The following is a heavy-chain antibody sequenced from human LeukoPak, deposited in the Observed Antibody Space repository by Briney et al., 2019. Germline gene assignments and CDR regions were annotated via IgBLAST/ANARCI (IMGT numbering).Heavy chain of an antibody. CDR1: GFTFSSYQ. CDR2: ITSSGRTM. CDR3: ARDPEDGDIDY. D-gene: IGHD5-24*01. J-gene: IGHJ4*02. Sequence: QPGGSLRLSCAASGFTFSSYQMNWVRQAPGKGLEWVSYITSSGRTMYYADSVRGRFTISRDNAKNSLYLEMNSLRAEDTAVYYCARDPEDGDIDYWGQGTLATVSS. V-gene: IGHV3-48*03.